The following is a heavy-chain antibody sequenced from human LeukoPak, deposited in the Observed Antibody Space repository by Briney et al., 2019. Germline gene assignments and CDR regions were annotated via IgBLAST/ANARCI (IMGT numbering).Heavy chain of an antibody. J-gene: IGHJ1*01. Sequence: TSETLSLTCAVSGGSISNYYWSWIRQPPGKGLEWIGYIYYSGSTNYNPSLKSRVTILVDSSKNHFSLKLSSVTAADTAVYYCARHSCSSSTTCSAYFQHWGQGTLVTVSS. D-gene: IGHD2-2*01. CDR3: ARHSCSSSTTCSAYFQH. V-gene: IGHV4-59*08. CDR2: IYYSGST. CDR1: GGSISNYY.